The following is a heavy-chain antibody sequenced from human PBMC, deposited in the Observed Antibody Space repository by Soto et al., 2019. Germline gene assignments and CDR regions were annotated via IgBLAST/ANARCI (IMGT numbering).Heavy chain of an antibody. V-gene: IGHV3-48*01. D-gene: IGHD2-2*01. CDR1: GFTFSSYS. Sequence: GGSLRLSCAASGFTFSSYSMNWVRQAPGKGLEWVSYISSSSSTIYYADSVKGRFTISRDNAKNSLYLQMNSLRAEDTAVYYCARDRGCSSTSCYAFLAAATQFDYWGQGTLVTVSS. CDR2: ISSSSSTI. J-gene: IGHJ4*02. CDR3: ARDRGCSSTSCYAFLAAATQFDY.